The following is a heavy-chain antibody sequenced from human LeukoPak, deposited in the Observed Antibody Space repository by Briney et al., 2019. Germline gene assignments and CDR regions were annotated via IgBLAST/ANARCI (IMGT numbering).Heavy chain of an antibody. CDR3: ANRYGSPAVAN. CDR2: INDSGDRT. V-gene: IGHV3-23*01. D-gene: IGHD4-17*01. Sequence: GASLRLSCAASGFTFSSYAMNWVRQAPVKGLEWVSSINDSGDRTYYADSVKGRFTISRDNSKNTLYLQMNSLRAEDTAVYYCANRYGSPAVANWGQGTLVTVSS. J-gene: IGHJ4*02. CDR1: GFTFSSYA.